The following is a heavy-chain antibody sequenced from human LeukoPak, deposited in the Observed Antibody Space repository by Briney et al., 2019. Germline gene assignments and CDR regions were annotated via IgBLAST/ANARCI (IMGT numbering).Heavy chain of an antibody. J-gene: IGHJ5*02. V-gene: IGHV4-34*01. CDR3: ARGVYDFWSGYYLVWFDP. D-gene: IGHD3-3*01. CDR1: GGSFSGYY. CDR2: INHSGST. Sequence: SETLSLTCAVYGGSFSGYYWSWLRQPPGKGLEWIGEINHSGSTNYNPSLKSRVTISVDTSKNQFSLKLCSVTAADTAVYYCARGVYDFWSGYYLVWFDPWGQGTLVTVSS.